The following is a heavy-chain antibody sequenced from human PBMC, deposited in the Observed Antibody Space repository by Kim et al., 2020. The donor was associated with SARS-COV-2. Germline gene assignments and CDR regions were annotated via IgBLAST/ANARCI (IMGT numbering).Heavy chain of an antibody. D-gene: IGHD6-19*01. CDR1: GGSISSYY. J-gene: IGHJ4*02. Sequence: SETLSLTCTVSGGSISSYYWSWIRQPPGKGLEWIGYIYYSVSTNYNPSLKSRVTISVDTSKNQFSLKLSSVTAADTAVYYCASVGKEWLVIDYWGQGTLVTVSS. V-gene: IGHV4-59*01. CDR3: ASVGKEWLVIDY. CDR2: IYYSVST.